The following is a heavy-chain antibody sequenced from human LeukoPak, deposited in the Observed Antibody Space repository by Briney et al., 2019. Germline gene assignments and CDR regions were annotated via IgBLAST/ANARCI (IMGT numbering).Heavy chain of an antibody. J-gene: IGHJ6*03. D-gene: IGHD1-26*01. CDR1: GVSINSYY. Sequence: RPSETLSLTCTVPGVSINSYYWSWVRQPAGKGLEYIGRIYTSGSTDYNPSLKSRVTMSVDTSKSQFSLNLSSVTAADTAVYYCATTNLLYMDVWGKGTSVTISS. V-gene: IGHV4-4*07. CDR2: IYTSGST. CDR3: ATTNLLYMDV.